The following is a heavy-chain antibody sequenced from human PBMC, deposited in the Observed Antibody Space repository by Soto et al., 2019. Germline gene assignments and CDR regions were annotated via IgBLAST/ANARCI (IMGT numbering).Heavy chain of an antibody. CDR1: GFTISSYA. J-gene: IGHJ3*02. Sequence: GGFLRLSCAAAGFTISSYAMSWVRQAPGKGLEWVSAISGSGGSTYYADSVKGRFTISRDNSKNTLYLQMNSLRAEETAVYYCAKDLGCSSTSCYSYAFDIWGQGTMVTVSS. CDR3: AKDLGCSSTSCYSYAFDI. CDR2: ISGSGGST. V-gene: IGHV3-23*01. D-gene: IGHD2-2*01.